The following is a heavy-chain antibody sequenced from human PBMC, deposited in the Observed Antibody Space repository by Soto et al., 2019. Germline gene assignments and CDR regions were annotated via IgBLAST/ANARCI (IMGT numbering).Heavy chain of an antibody. CDR1: GFTFSSYA. J-gene: IGHJ4*02. V-gene: IGHV3-30-3*01. Sequence: QVQLVESGGGVVQPGRSLRLSCAASGFTFSSYAMHWVRQAPGKGLEWVAVISYDGSNKYYADSVKGRFTISRDNSKNTLYLQRNSRRAEDTAVYYCARDGPTSPVVVVAAATQTVTGNDYWGQGTLVTVSS. D-gene: IGHD2-15*01. CDR3: ARDGPTSPVVVVAAATQTVTGNDY. CDR2: ISYDGSNK.